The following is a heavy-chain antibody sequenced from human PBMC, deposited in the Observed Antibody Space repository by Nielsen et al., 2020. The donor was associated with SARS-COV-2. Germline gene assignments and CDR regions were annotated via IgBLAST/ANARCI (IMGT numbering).Heavy chain of an antibody. Sequence: ASVKVSCKASGYTFTGYYIHWVRQAPGQGLEWMGIINPGSGKASYPHSFQDRLTLTRDTSTTTVYMELTSLTSEDTAFYYCARDRIRAGGEIPVNWGQGTLVTVSS. CDR2: INPGSGKA. J-gene: IGHJ4*02. CDR3: ARDRIRAGGEIPVN. V-gene: IGHV1-46*01. D-gene: IGHD1-26*01. CDR1: GYTFTGYY.